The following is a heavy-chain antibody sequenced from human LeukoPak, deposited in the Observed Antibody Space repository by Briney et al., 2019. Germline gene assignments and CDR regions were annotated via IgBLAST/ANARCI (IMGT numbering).Heavy chain of an antibody. J-gene: IGHJ4*02. V-gene: IGHV1-2*02. CDR1: GYTFPGCY. CDR2: INPNSGGT. D-gene: IGHD6-6*01. Sequence: ASVKVSFKSSGYTFPGCYMHWVRQAPGQGLEWMGLINPNSGGTNYAQQFHGRLTITGDTSISTAYIEMSRLSADDTAVYYSAREHRSSSGKVFDYWGQGALVTVSS. CDR3: AREHRSSSGKVFDY.